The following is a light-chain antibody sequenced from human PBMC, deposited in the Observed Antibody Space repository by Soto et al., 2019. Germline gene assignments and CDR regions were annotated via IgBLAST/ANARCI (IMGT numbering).Light chain of an antibody. CDR2: KAS. V-gene: IGKV1-5*03. CDR1: QSISSW. J-gene: IGKJ1*01. Sequence: DIHRTQSPSTLSASVGDRVTITSRASQSISSWLAWYQQKPGKAPKLLIYKASSLESGVPSRFSGSGSGAEFTLTISSLQPDDFATYYCQQYNSYWTFGQGTKVDI. CDR3: QQYNSYWT.